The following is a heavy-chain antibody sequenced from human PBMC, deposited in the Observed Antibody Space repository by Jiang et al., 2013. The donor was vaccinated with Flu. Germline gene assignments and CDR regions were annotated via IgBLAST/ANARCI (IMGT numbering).Heavy chain of an antibody. D-gene: IGHD3-3*01. CDR3: ARDRNDGYYDFWSGYSDFGWFDP. J-gene: IGHJ5*02. CDR2: ISAYNGNT. V-gene: IGHV1-18*01. Sequence: GAEVKKPGASVKVSCKASGYTFTSYGISWVRQAPGQGLEWMGWISAYNGNTNYAQKLQGRVTMTTDTSTSTAYMELRSLRSDDTAVYYCARDRNDGYYDFWSGYSDFGWFDPWGQGTLVTVSS. CDR1: GYTFTSYG.